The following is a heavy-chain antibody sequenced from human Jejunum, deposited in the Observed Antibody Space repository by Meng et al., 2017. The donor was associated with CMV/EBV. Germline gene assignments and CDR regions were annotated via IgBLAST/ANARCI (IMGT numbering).Heavy chain of an antibody. CDR3: ASGNDFNI. CDR1: GFTFSNYW. D-gene: IGHD1-1*01. J-gene: IGHJ3*02. CDR2: IKQDGSEI. Sequence: LSCAASGFTFSNYWMSWVRQAPGTGLEWVANIKQDGSEIQYVGSLRGRFTVSRDNARKSLYLQMNSLTAEDTAVYYCASGNDFNIWGQGTLVTVSS. V-gene: IGHV3-7*01.